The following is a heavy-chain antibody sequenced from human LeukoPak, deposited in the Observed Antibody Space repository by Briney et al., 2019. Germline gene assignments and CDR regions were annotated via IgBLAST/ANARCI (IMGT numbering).Heavy chain of an antibody. CDR1: GGTFSSYT. D-gene: IGHD5-18*01. Sequence: SVKISCKASGGTFSSYTISWVRQAPGQGLEWMGRIIPILGIANYAQKFQGRVTITADKSTSTAYMELSSLRSEDTAVYYCARDGLDGYSYGSLDYWGQGTLVTVSS. J-gene: IGHJ4*02. CDR3: ARDGLDGYSYGSLDY. CDR2: IIPILGIA. V-gene: IGHV1-69*04.